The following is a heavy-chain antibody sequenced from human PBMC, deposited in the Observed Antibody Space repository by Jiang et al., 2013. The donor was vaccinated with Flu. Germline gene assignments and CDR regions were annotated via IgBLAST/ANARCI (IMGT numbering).Heavy chain of an antibody. CDR1: GFTFSTYW. Sequence: VQLLESGGGLVQPGGSLRLSCGGSGFTFSTYWMSWVRQAPGEGWSGCQHKPRWKYETLCGLCEGPIHHLQRQRQDSLYLQMTSLRAEDTAVFYCARLSGGVTTYDYWGQGTLVTVSS. V-gene: IGHV3-7*01. CDR2: KPRWKYE. D-gene: IGHD3-16*01. CDR3: ARLSGGVTTYDY. J-gene: IGHJ4*02.